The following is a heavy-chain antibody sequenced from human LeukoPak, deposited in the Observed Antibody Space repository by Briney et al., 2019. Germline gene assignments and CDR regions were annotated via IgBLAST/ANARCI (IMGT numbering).Heavy chain of an antibody. CDR2: INQSGST. V-gene: IGHV4-34*01. D-gene: IGHD1-26*01. CDR3: ARGATKKFDY. Sequence: SETLSLTCAVYGGSFSGYYWSWIRQPPGKGLEWIGEINQSGSTNYNPALKRRVTISVDTSKNQFSLKLSSVTAADTAVYYCARGATKKFDYWGQGTLVTVSS. J-gene: IGHJ4*02. CDR1: GGSFSGYY.